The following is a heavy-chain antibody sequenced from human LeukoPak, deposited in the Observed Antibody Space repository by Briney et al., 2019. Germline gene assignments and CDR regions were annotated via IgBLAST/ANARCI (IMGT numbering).Heavy chain of an antibody. CDR2: IKQDGSEK. Sequence: GGSLRLSCAASGFTFSSYWMSWVRQAPGKGLEWVANIKQDGSEKYYVDSVKGRFTISRDNAKNSLYLQMNSLRAEDTAVYYCARNYDYVWGSYHYYYYYMDVWGKGTTVTVSS. J-gene: IGHJ6*03. V-gene: IGHV3-7*01. CDR1: GFTFSSYW. D-gene: IGHD3-16*02. CDR3: ARNYDYVWGSYHYYYYYMDV.